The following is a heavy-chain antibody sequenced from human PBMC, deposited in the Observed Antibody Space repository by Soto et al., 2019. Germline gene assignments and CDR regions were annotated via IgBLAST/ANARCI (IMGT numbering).Heavy chain of an antibody. V-gene: IGHV1-69*06. D-gene: IGHD6-13*01. Sequence: SAKVSCRASRGHLSSSAISWARQAPGQGLEWMGGLIPIFGTANYAQKFQGRVTITADKSTSRAYTELSSLRSEDTAVYYCARSAAGYDFDIWGQGTMVTVSS. J-gene: IGHJ3*02. CDR3: ARSAAGYDFDI. CDR2: LIPIFGTA. CDR1: RGHLSSSA.